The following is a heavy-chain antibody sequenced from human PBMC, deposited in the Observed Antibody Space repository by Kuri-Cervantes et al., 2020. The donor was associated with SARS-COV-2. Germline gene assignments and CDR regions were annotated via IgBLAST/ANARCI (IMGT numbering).Heavy chain of an antibody. D-gene: IGHD2-21*01. J-gene: IGHJ4*02. CDR2: ISYDGSNK. Sequence: GGSLRLSCAASAFTFSSYAMHWVRQAPGKGLEWVAIISYDGSNKYYADSVKGRFTISRDNSKNTLYLQMNSLRAEDTAVYYCARARVGVHDYWGQGTLVTVSS. V-gene: IGHV3-30-3*01. CDR3: ARARVGVHDY. CDR1: AFTFSSYA.